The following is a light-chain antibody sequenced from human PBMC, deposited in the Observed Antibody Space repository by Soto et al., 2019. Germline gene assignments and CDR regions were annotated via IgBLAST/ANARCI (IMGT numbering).Light chain of an antibody. CDR3: QQYGSSPLAT. J-gene: IGKJ2*01. Sequence: EIVLTQSPGTLSLSPGERATLSCRASQNVISDYLAWYQQRPGQAPRLLFYGASSRATGIPDRFSGSGSGTDFTLTISRLEPEDFAVYYCQQYGSSPLATFGQGTKLEIK. CDR2: GAS. CDR1: QNVISDY. V-gene: IGKV3-20*01.